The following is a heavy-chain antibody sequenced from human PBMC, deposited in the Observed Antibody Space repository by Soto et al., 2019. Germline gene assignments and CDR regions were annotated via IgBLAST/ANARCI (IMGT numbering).Heavy chain of an antibody. J-gene: IGHJ4*02. CDR2: IKQDGSEK. V-gene: IGHV3-7*03. CDR3: ASLAVVTMIVVPKGQ. CDR1: GFTFSSYW. Sequence: EVQLVESGGGLVQPGGPLRLSCAASGFTFSSYWMSWVRQAPGKGLEWVANIKQDGSEKYYVDSVKGRFTISRDNAKNSLYLQMNSLRAEDTAVYYCASLAVVTMIVVPKGQWGQGTLVTVSS. D-gene: IGHD3-22*01.